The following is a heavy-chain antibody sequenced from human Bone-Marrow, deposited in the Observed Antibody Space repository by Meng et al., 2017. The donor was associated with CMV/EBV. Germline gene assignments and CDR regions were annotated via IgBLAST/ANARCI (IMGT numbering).Heavy chain of an antibody. J-gene: IGHJ4*02. Sequence: QGRLQQSAPGLVKPSETLSLTCRVSGVSISTHYWSWIRQTPGKGLEWIASIHYTGRADYSPSLKSRVTVSVDTSDSQLSLKLSSVTTADTAMYYCAERGGGYWGQGILVTVSS. CDR2: IHYTGRA. D-gene: IGHD1-1*01. CDR3: AERGGGY. CDR1: GVSISTHY. V-gene: IGHV4-59*11.